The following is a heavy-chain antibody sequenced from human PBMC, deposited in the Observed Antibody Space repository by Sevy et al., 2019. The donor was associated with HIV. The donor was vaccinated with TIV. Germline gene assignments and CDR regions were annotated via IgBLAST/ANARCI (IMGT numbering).Heavy chain of an antibody. Sequence: SKTLSLTCTLSGGSISSGDYYWSWIRQPPGKGLEWIGYIFYSGSTYFNPSLKSRVTISLDTSKNQFSLKLSSVTAADTGVFYCARQRASSGYFYFDSWGQGTLVTVSS. CDR3: ARQRASSGYFYFDS. CDR2: IFYSGST. J-gene: IGHJ4*02. D-gene: IGHD3-22*01. V-gene: IGHV4-30-4*01. CDR1: GGSISSGDYY.